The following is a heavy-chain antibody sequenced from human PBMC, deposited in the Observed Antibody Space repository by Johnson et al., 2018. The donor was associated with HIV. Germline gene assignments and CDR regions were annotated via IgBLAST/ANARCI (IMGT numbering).Heavy chain of an antibody. V-gene: IGHV3-30*02. CDR2: IRYDGSNK. CDR1: GFTFSSYG. CDR3: ARGRKDIEAADGLDNDAFDI. Sequence: QVQLVESGGGVVQPGGSLRLSCAASGFTFSSYGMHWVRQAPGKGLEWVAFIRYDGSNKYYADSVTGRFTISRDNSKNTLYLQMDSLRPEDTAVYYCARGRKDIEAADGLDNDAFDIWGQGTMVTVSS. J-gene: IGHJ3*02. D-gene: IGHD5-12*01.